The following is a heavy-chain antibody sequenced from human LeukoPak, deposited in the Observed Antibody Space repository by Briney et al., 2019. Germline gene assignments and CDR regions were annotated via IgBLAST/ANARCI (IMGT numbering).Heavy chain of an antibody. Sequence: ASVKVSCKASGYTFTNYGISWVQQAPGQGLEWMGWISAYNGNTKFAQKFQGRVTITTDESTSTAYMELSSLRSEDTAVYYCARVQSSSSSFASFDFWGQGTLVTVSS. D-gene: IGHD6-6*01. J-gene: IGHJ4*02. CDR1: GYTFTNYG. CDR2: ISAYNGNT. V-gene: IGHV1-18*01. CDR3: ARVQSSSSSFASFDF.